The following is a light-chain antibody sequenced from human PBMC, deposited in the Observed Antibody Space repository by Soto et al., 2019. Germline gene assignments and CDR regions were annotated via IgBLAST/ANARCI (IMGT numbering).Light chain of an antibody. CDR1: QSISNW. Sequence: DVQMTQSPSTLSASVGDRVTITCRASQSISNWLAWYQQKPGKAPKLLLFHASSLESGVPSRFSGSGSGTEFTLTISSLQADDFATYYCQPYNGWWTFGQGTKVEIK. CDR2: HAS. J-gene: IGKJ1*01. V-gene: IGKV1-5*01. CDR3: QPYNGWWT.